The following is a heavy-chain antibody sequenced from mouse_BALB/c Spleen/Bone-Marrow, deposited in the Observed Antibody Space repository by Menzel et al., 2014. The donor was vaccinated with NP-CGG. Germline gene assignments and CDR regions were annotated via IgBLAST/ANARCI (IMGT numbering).Heavy chain of an antibody. D-gene: IGHD2-4*01. CDR1: GYTFTTYT. V-gene: IGHV1-4*01. CDR3: ARRGVYDYPWFVY. CDR2: INPSSDYT. J-gene: IGHJ3*01. Sequence: VQLQESGAELARPGASVKMSCRASGYTFTTYTFHWVKQRPGQGLEWIGYINPSSDYTNYSQKFKDKATLTADKSSSTAYMQLSSLTSEDSAVYYCARRGVYDYPWFVYWGQGTLVTVSA.